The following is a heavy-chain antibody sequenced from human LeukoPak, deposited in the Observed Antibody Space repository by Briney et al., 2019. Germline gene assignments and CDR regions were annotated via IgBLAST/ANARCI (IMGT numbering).Heavy chain of an antibody. Sequence: PGGSLRLSCAASGFTFDDYAMHWVRQALGKGLEWVSGISWNSGSIGYADSVKGRFTISRDNAKNSLYLQMNSLRAEDTAVYYCAELGITMIGGVWGKGTTVTISS. V-gene: IGHV3-9*01. CDR2: ISWNSGSI. J-gene: IGHJ6*04. CDR1: GFTFDDYA. D-gene: IGHD3-10*02. CDR3: AELGITMIGGV.